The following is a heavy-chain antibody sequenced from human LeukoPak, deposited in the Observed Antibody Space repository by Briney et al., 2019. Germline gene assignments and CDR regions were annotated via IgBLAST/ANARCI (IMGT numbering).Heavy chain of an antibody. CDR1: GFIFSDYY. V-gene: IGHV3-11*04. D-gene: IGHD5-18*01. CDR3: AREGYSHGYLYYFDY. CDR2: ISSSGSTM. Sequence: GGSLRLSCAASGFIFSDYYMSWIRQAPGKGLEWVSYISSSGSTMYYTDSVKGRFTISRDNAKNSLYLQMNSLRAEDTAVYYCAREGYSHGYLYYFDYWGQGTLVTVSS. J-gene: IGHJ4*02.